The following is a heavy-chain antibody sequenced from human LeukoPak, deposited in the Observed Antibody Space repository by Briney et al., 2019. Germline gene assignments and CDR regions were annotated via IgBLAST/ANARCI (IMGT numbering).Heavy chain of an antibody. CDR3: ARDYPYYYDSSGYYYVGHLDY. CDR1: GYTFTSYG. Sequence: ASVKVSCKASGYTFTSYGISWVRQAPGQGLEWMGWISAYNGNTNYAQKFQGRVTMTRDTSTSTVYMELSSLRSEDTAVYYCARDYPYYYDSSGYYYVGHLDYWGQGTLVTVSS. V-gene: IGHV1-18*01. D-gene: IGHD3-22*01. J-gene: IGHJ4*02. CDR2: ISAYNGNT.